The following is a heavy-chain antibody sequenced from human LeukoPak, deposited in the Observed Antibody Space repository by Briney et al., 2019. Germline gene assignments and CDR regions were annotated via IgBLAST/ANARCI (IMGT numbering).Heavy chain of an antibody. Sequence: SETLSLTCTVSGGSISSYYWSWIRRPAGKGLEWIGRIYTSGSTNYNPSLKSRVTMSVDTSKNQFSLKLSSVTAADTAVYYCASATIQSPYYFDYWGQGTLVTVSS. J-gene: IGHJ4*02. V-gene: IGHV4-4*07. CDR3: ASATIQSPYYFDY. CDR2: IYTSGST. D-gene: IGHD5-12*01. CDR1: GGSISSYY.